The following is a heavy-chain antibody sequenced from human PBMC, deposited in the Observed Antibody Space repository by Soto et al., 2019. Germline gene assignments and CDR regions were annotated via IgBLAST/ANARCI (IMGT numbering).Heavy chain of an antibody. CDR3: AKPPRRAQILPYCTNHVYRQQMKHPLDY. CDR2: ISYDGSNK. V-gene: IGHV3-30*18. J-gene: IGHJ4*02. Sequence: GGSLRLSCAASGFTFSSYGMHWVRQAPGKGLEWVAVISYDGSNKYYADSVKGRFTISRDNSKNTLYLQMNSLRAEDTAVYYCAKPPRRAQILPYCTNHVYRQQMKHPLDYWGQGT. CDR1: GFTFSSYG. D-gene: IGHD2-8*01.